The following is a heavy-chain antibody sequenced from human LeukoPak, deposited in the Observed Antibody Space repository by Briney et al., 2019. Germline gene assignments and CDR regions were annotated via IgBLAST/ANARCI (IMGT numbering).Heavy chain of an antibody. V-gene: IGHV3-21*03. CDR3: AREQTGYRPPQLVRYYYMDV. CDR2: ISSSGDYV. CDR1: GLTFITYN. Sequence: GGSLRLSCAASGLTFITYNMNWVRQAPGKGLEWVSSISSSGDYVYYTDSVKGRFTISRDNAKNSLYLQMNSLRAEDTAVYYCAREQTGYRPPQLVRYYYMDVWGKGTTVTVSS. J-gene: IGHJ6*03. D-gene: IGHD1-1*01.